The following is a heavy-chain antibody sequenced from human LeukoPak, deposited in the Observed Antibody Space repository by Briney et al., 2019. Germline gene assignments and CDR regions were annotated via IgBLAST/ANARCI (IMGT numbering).Heavy chain of an antibody. Sequence: GGSLRLSCVGSGFTFDNYAMDWVRQAPGKGLEWVSAISGSGDSTYYADSVKGRFTMSRDNSKNTLYLQMNSLRAEDTAVYYCAKGSGSGWLDYWGQGTLVTVSS. J-gene: IGHJ4*02. CDR1: GFTFDNYA. CDR3: AKGSGSGWLDY. CDR2: ISGSGDST. D-gene: IGHD3-22*01. V-gene: IGHV3-23*01.